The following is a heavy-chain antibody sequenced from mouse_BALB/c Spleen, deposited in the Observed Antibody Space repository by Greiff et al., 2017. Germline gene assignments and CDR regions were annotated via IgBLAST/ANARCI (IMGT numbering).Heavy chain of an antibody. D-gene: IGHD2-4*01. CDR3: ARGGGLRPWFAY. CDR2: ISNGGGST. CDR1: GFTFSSYT. V-gene: IGHV5-12-2*01. Sequence: EVQGVESGGGLVQPGGSLKLSCAASGFTFSSYTMSWVRQTPEKRLEWVAYISNGGGSTYYPDTVKGRFTISRDNAKNTLYLQMSSLKSEDTAMYYCARGGGLRPWFAYWGQGTLVTVSA. J-gene: IGHJ3*01.